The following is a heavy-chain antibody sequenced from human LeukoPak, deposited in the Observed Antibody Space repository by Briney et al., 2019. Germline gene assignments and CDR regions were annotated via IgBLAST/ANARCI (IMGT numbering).Heavy chain of an antibody. CDR3: ARVDPDSSSTLEVFDY. CDR2: IYYSGST. Sequence: PSETLSLTCAASGVSISSYYWSWIRQPPGKGLEWIGYIYYSGSTNYNPSLKSRVTISVDTSKNQFSLKLSSVTAADTAVYYCARVDPDSSSTLEVFDYWGQGTLVTVSS. J-gene: IGHJ4*02. CDR1: GVSISSYY. D-gene: IGHD6-6*01. V-gene: IGHV4-59*01.